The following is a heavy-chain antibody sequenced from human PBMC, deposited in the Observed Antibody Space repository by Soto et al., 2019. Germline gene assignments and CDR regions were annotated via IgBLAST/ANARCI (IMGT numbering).Heavy chain of an antibody. J-gene: IGHJ6*03. CDR3: ARGVTIFGVVRRYYYYYMDV. Sequence: PSETLSLTCAVSSGSISSSNWWSLVRQPPGKGLEWIGEIYHSGSTNYNPSLKSRVTISVDKSKNQFSLKLSSVTAADTAVYYCARGVTIFGVVRRYYYYYMDVWGKGTTVTVSS. V-gene: IGHV4-4*02. CDR2: IYHSGST. D-gene: IGHD3-3*01. CDR1: SGSISSSNW.